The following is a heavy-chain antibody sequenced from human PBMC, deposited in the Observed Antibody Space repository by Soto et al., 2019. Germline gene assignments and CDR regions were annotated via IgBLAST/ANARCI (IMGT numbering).Heavy chain of an antibody. CDR1: GFTFSSYA. J-gene: IGHJ4*02. V-gene: IGHV3-23*01. D-gene: IGHD3-3*01. Sequence: GGSLRLSCAASGFTFSSYAMSWVRQAPGKGLEWVSAISGSGGSTYYADSVKGRFTISRDDSKSIAYLQMNSLKTEDTAVYYCTRRYDFWSGYFDYWGQGTLVTVSS. CDR3: TRRYDFWSGYFDY. CDR2: ISGSGGST.